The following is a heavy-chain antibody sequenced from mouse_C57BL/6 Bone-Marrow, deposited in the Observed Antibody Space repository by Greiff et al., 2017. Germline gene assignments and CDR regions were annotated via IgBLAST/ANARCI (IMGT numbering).Heavy chain of an antibody. CDR2: ISSGSSTI. Sequence: EVNVVESGGGLVKPGGSLKLSCAASGFTFSDYGMHWVRQAPEKGLEWVAYISSGSSTIYYADTVKGRFTISRDNAKNTLFLQMTSLRSEDTAMYYCARDGNFEGFAYWGQGTLVTVSA. V-gene: IGHV5-17*01. CDR1: GFTFSDYG. CDR3: ARDGNFEGFAY. D-gene: IGHD2-1*01. J-gene: IGHJ3*01.